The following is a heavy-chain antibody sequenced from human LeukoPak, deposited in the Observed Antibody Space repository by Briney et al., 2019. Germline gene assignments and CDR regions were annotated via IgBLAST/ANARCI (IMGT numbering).Heavy chain of an antibody. V-gene: IGHV4-59*08. CDR3: ARSGSGWYKGSGYFDY. D-gene: IGHD6-19*01. CDR2: IYYSGST. CDR1: GGSISSYY. Sequence: SETLSLTCTVSGGSISSYYWSWIRQPPGKGLEWIGYIYYSGSTNYNPSLKSRVTISVDTSKNQFSLKLSSVTAADTAVYYCARSGSGWYKGSGYFDYWGQGTLVTVSS. J-gene: IGHJ4*02.